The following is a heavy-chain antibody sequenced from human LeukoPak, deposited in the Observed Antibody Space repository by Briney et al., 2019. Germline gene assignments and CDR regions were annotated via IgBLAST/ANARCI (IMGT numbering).Heavy chain of an antibody. CDR3: ARDMYNRNYGSRGVD. CDR1: GYTFTSYC. V-gene: IGHV1-46*01. CDR2: INPSGGST. D-gene: IGHD1-7*01. J-gene: IGHJ4*02. Sequence: ASVTVSFKASGYTFTSYCMHWGRQAPGQGVEVVGIINPSGGSTSYAQNFQARDTMTRDPSTSTVYMELSRLRSDDTAGYYWARDMYNRNYGSRGVDWGQRRLVTVS.